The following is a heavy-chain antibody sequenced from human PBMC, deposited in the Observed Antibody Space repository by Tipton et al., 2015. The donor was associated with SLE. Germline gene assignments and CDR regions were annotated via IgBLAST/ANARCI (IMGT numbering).Heavy chain of an antibody. CDR2: IHHSGST. Sequence: TLSLTCTVPGDSISSYYWSWIRQPPGKGPEWIGYIHHSGSTNYNPSLKSRVTISVDTSKNQFSLKLSSLTAADTAVYYCARETCSVGSCYFDYWGQGTLVTVSS. V-gene: IGHV4-59*01. CDR1: GDSISSYY. D-gene: IGHD2-15*01. J-gene: IGHJ4*02. CDR3: ARETCSVGSCYFDY.